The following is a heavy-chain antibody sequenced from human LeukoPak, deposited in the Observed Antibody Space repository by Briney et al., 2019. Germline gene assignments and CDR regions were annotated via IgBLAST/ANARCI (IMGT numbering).Heavy chain of an antibody. CDR2: IYYSGST. J-gene: IGHJ2*01. V-gene: IGHV4-59*01. Sequence: SETLSLTCTVSGGSISSYYWSWIRQPPGKGLEWIGYIYYSGSTNYNPSLKSRVTISVDTSKNQFSLKLSSVTAADTAVYYCARGGRTISHWYFDLWGRGTLVTVSS. CDR1: GGSISSYY. CDR3: ARGGRTISHWYFDL. D-gene: IGHD3-3*01.